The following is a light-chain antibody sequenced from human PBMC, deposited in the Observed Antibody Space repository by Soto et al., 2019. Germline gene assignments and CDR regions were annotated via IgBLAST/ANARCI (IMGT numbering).Light chain of an antibody. J-gene: IGKJ1*01. Sequence: EIVLTQSPGTLSLSPGEKATLSCRASQSVSSSYLAWYQQKLGQAPRLLIYGASTRATDIPDRFSGSGSGTDFTLTISRLEREDFAVYYGQQYANSRTFGQGTKVDIK. CDR1: QSVSSSY. CDR3: QQYANSRT. V-gene: IGKV3-20*01. CDR2: GAS.